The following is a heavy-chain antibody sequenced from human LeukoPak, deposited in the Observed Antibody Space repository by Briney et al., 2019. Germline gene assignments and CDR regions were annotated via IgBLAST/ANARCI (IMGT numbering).Heavy chain of an antibody. Sequence: GGSLRLSCAASGFTFSSYRMNWVRQAPGKGLEWVSAISGSGGSTYYADSVKGRFTISRDNSKNTLYLQMNSLRAEDTAVYYCATNPFLWSGYCDYWGQGTLVTVSS. J-gene: IGHJ4*02. V-gene: IGHV3-23*01. CDR3: ATNPFLWSGYCDY. CDR2: ISGSGGST. CDR1: GFTFSSYR. D-gene: IGHD3-3*01.